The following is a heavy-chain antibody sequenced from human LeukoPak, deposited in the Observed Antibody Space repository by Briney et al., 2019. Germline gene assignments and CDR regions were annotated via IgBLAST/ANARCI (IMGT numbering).Heavy chain of an antibody. CDR2: IYHSGSA. V-gene: IGHV4-30-2*01. CDR1: GDSISSGGYY. D-gene: IGHD3-16*02. J-gene: IGHJ6*02. Sequence: SETLSLTCIVSGDSISSGGYYWSWIRQPPGKGLEWIGYIYHSGSAYYNPSLKSRVTISVDMSKNQFSLKLSSVTAADTAVYYCARDKSFYGEETYGMDVWGQGTTVTVSS. CDR3: ARDKSFYGEETYGMDV.